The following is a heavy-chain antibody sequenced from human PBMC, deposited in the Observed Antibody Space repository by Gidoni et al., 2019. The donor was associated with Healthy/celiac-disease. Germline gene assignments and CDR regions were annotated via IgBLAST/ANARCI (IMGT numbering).Heavy chain of an antibody. CDR3: AKDYWAYCGGDCYSIGYFQH. Sequence: EVQLLESGGGLVQPGGSLRLSCAASGFTFSSYAMSWVRPAPGQGLEWVAASSGSGGSTYYEDAVKGRFTISRDNSKNTLYLQMNSLRAEDTAVYYCAKDYWAYCGGDCYSIGYFQHWGQGTLVTVSS. CDR2: SSGSGGST. D-gene: IGHD2-21*02. J-gene: IGHJ1*01. CDR1: GFTFSSYA. V-gene: IGHV3-23*01.